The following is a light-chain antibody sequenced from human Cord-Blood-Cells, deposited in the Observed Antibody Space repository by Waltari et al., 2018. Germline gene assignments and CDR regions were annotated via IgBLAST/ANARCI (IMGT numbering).Light chain of an antibody. V-gene: IGLV3-10*01. Sequence: SYELTQPPSVSVSPGQTARITCSGDALPTKYAYWYQQKSGQAPVLVIYEDSKRPSGIPERFSGSSSGTMATLTISGAQVEDEADYYCYSTDSSGNYVFGTGTKVTVL. CDR1: ALPTKY. CDR3: YSTDSSGNYV. CDR2: EDS. J-gene: IGLJ1*01.